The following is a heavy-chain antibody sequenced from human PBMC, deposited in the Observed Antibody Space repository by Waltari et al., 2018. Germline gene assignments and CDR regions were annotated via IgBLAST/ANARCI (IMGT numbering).Heavy chain of an antibody. J-gene: IGHJ5*02. CDR2: MNPNSGNT. CDR1: GYTFTSYA. V-gene: IGHV1-8*02. Sequence: QVQLVQSGAEVKKPGASVKVSCKASGYTFTSYAINWVRQAPGHGLGWMGWMNPNSGNTGYAQKFQGRVTMTRNTSISTAYMELSSLRSEDTAVYYCARVLVTMVRGEDIPYNWFDPWGQGTLVTVSS. CDR3: ARVLVTMVRGEDIPYNWFDP. D-gene: IGHD3-10*01.